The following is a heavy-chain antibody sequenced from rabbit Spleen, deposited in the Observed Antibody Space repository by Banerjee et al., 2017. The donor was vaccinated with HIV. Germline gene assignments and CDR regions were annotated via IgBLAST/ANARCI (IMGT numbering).Heavy chain of an antibody. D-gene: IGHD8-1*01. CDR1: GIDFSNYYY. CDR3: ARDTGTSFSTYGMDL. V-gene: IGHV1S40*01. J-gene: IGHJ6*01. Sequence: QSLEESGGDLVKPGASLTLTCKASGIDFSNYYYMCWVRQAPGKGLEWIGCIYAGSGGDTAYASWAKGRFTISKTSSTTVTLQMTSLTAADTATYFCARDTGTSFSTYGMDLWGPGTLVTVS. CDR2: IYAGSGGDT.